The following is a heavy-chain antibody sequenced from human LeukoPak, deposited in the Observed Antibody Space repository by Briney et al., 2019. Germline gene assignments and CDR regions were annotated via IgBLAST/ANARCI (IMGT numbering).Heavy chain of an antibody. Sequence: SETLSLTCTVSGGSISSYYWSWIRQPPGKGLEWIGYIYYSGSTNYNPSLKSRVAMSLDTSKNQFSLKLRSVTAADTAVYYCARDWNAGSGWFLWFDPWGQGTLVTVSS. D-gene: IGHD6-19*01. V-gene: IGHV4-59*12. CDR1: GGSISSYY. CDR2: IYYSGST. CDR3: ARDWNAGSGWFLWFDP. J-gene: IGHJ5*02.